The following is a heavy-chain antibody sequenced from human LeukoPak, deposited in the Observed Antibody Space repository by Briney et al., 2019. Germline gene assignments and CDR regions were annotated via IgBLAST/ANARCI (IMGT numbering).Heavy chain of an antibody. Sequence: SETLSLTCTVSGYSISSGYYWGWIRQPPGKGLEWIASIYHSGSTYYNPSLKSRVTISVDTSKNQFSLKLSSVTAADTAVYYCASRYCSGGSCPDEGDWFDPWGQGTLVTVSS. D-gene: IGHD2-15*01. CDR3: ASRYCSGGSCPDEGDWFDP. V-gene: IGHV4-38-2*02. CDR2: IYHSGST. J-gene: IGHJ5*02. CDR1: GYSISSGYY.